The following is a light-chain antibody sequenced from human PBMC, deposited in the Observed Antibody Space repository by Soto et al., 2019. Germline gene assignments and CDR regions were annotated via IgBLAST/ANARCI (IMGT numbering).Light chain of an antibody. CDR3: QQYGTSPPD. J-gene: IGKJ4*01. V-gene: IGKV3-20*01. Sequence: EIVLTQSPGTLSLSPGERATLSCRASQSVISTDLAWYQQKPGQAPRLLVYAASSRASGIPDRFSGSGSGTDFTLTISRLEPKDFAVYYCQQYGTSPPDFGGGTRVEI. CDR1: QSVISTD. CDR2: AAS.